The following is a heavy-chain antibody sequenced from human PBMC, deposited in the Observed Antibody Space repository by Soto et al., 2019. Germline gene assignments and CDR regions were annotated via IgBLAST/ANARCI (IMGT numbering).Heavy chain of an antibody. CDR2: IYYSGST. CDR1: GGSISSYY. J-gene: IGHJ4*02. Sequence: PWETLSLTCTVSGGSISSYYWSWIRQPPGKGLEWIGYIYYSGSTNYNPSLKSRVTISVDTSKNQFSLKLSSVTAADTAVYYCARQADILTRSFDYWGQGTLVTVSS. V-gene: IGHV4-59*08. CDR3: ARQADILTRSFDY. D-gene: IGHD3-9*01.